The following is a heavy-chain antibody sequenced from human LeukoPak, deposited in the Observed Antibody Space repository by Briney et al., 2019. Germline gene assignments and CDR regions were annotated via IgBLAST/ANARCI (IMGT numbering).Heavy chain of an antibody. Sequence: PGGSLRLSCAASGFTVSSNYMSWVRQAPGKGLEWVSVIYSGGNTYYADSVKGRFTISRDNSKNTLYLQMNSLRAEDTAVYYCARELGYCGSASCYYFDYWGQGTLVTVSS. J-gene: IGHJ4*02. D-gene: IGHD2-2*01. CDR2: IYSGGNT. V-gene: IGHV3-53*01. CDR3: ARELGYCGSASCYYFDY. CDR1: GFTVSSNY.